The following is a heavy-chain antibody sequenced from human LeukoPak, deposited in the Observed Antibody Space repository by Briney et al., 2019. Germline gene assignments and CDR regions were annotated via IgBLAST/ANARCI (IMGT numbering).Heavy chain of an antibody. J-gene: IGHJ3*02. CDR3: AWIRITMVRGVIRGAFDI. CDR1: GFSLSTSGMC. Sequence: ESGPALVKPTQTLTLTCTFSGFSLSTSGMCVSWIRQPPGKALEWLARIDWDDDKYYSTSLKTRLTISKDTSKNQVVLTMTNMDPVDTATYYCAWIRITMVRGVIRGAFDIWGQGTMVTVSS. D-gene: IGHD3-10*01. CDR2: IDWDDDK. V-gene: IGHV2-70*11.